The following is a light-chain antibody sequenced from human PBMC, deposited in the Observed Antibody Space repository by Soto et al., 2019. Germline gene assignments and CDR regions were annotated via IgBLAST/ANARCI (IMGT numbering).Light chain of an antibody. CDR3: QSYDSSLNWV. J-gene: IGLJ3*02. CDR1: SSNIGAGYY. Sequence: QSVLTQPPSVSGAPGQRVTISCTGSSSNIGAGYYIHWYQQLPGTAPKLLIYGNNNRPSGVPDRFSGSKSGTSASLAITGLQAEDEADYYCQSYDSSLNWVFGGGTKLTAL. V-gene: IGLV1-40*01. CDR2: GNN.